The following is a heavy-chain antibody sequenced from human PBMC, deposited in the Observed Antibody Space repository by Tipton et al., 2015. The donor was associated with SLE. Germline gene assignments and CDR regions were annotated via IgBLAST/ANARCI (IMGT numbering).Heavy chain of an antibody. CDR3: ARVGYCSGGSCLYWYFDL. Sequence: SLRPSCAASGFTVSSNYMSWVRQAPGKGLEWVSVIYSGGSTYYADSVKGRFTISRDNSKNTLYLQMNSLRAEDTAVYYCARVGYCSGGSCLYWYFDLWGRGTLVTVSS. CDR1: GFTVSSNY. D-gene: IGHD2-15*01. V-gene: IGHV3-53*05. J-gene: IGHJ2*01. CDR2: IYSGGST.